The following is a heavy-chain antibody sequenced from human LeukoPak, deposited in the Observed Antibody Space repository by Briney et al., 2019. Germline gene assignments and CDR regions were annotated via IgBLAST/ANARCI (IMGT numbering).Heavy chain of an antibody. J-gene: IGHJ4*02. CDR2: IYTSGST. V-gene: IGHV4-4*07. D-gene: IGHD6-13*01. Sequence: SETLSLTCTVSGGSISSYYWSWIRQPAGKGLEWIGRIYTSGSTNYNPSLKSRVTMSVDTSKNQFSLKLSSVTAADTAVYYCARAMYSSSSPAFDYWGQGTLVTVSS. CDR1: GGSISSYY. CDR3: ARAMYSSSSPAFDY.